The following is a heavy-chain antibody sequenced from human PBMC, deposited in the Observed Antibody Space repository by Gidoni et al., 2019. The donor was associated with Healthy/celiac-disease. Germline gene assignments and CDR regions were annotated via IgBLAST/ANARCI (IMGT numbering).Heavy chain of an antibody. CDR1: GFTFSSYA. CDR2: ISGSGGST. J-gene: IGHJ6*02. Sequence: EVQLLESGGGLVQPGGSLRLSCAASGFTFSSYAMSVVRQAPGKGLEWVSAISGSGGSTYYADAVKGRFTISRDNSKNTLYLQMNSLRAEDTAVYYCAKDDIVVVPAARRYYYYYGMDVWGQGTTVTVSS. V-gene: IGHV3-23*01. D-gene: IGHD2-2*01. CDR3: AKDDIVVVPAARRYYYYYGMDV.